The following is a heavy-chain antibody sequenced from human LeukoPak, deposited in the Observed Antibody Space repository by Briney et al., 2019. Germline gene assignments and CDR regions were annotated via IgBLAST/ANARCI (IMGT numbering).Heavy chain of an antibody. J-gene: IGHJ4*02. CDR2: ISSSGSTI. CDR3: AREGGYSGYDFDY. D-gene: IGHD5-12*01. CDR1: GFTFSSYE. V-gene: IGHV3-48*03. Sequence: GSLRLSCAASGFTFSSYEMNWVRQAPGKGLEWGSYISSSGSTIYYADSVKGRFTISRDNAKNSLYLQMNSLRAEDTAVYYCAREGGYSGYDFDYWGQGTLVTVSS.